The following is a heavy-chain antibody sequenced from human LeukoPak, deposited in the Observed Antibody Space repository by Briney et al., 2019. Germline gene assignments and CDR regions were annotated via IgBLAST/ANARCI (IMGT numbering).Heavy chain of an antibody. Sequence: GGSLRLSCVGSGFNFIDHAMHWVRQAPGKGLEYVSGLSSNWGTKNYVNSVKDRFTISRDNSKNTLYLQMGSLRVEDMAVYYCARWTAARTLDYWGQGTLVTVCS. CDR1: GFNFIDHA. V-gene: IGHV3-64*01. CDR2: LSSNWGTK. D-gene: IGHD6-6*01. J-gene: IGHJ4*02. CDR3: ARWTAARTLDY.